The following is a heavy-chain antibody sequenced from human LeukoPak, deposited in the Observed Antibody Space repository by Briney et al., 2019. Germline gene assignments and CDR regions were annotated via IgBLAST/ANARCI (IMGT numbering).Heavy chain of an antibody. CDR1: GGTFSSYA. CDR2: IIPIFGTA. D-gene: IGHD6-19*01. CDR3: ARGLVAVADTNWFDP. Sequence: ASVKVSCKASGGTFSSYAISWVRQAPGQGLEWMGRIIPIFGTANYAQKFQGRVTITTDESTSTAYMELSSLRSEDTAVYYCARGLVAVADTNWFDPWGQGTLVTVSS. V-gene: IGHV1-69*05. J-gene: IGHJ5*02.